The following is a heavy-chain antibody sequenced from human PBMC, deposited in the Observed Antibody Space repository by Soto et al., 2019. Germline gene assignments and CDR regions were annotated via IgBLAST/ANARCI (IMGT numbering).Heavy chain of an antibody. CDR1: GFTFDDYA. Sequence: EVQLVESGGGLVQPGRSLRLSCAASGFTFDDYAMHWVRQAPGKCLEWVSGISWNSGSIGYADSVKGRFTISRDNAKNSLYLQMNSLRAEDTALYYCAKARGGQQLAFDYWGQGTLVTVSS. J-gene: IGHJ4*02. D-gene: IGHD6-13*01. V-gene: IGHV3-9*01. CDR3: AKARGGQQLAFDY. CDR2: ISWNSGSI.